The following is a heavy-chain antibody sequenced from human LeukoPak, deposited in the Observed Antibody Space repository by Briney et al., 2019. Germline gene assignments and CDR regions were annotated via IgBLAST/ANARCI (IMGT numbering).Heavy chain of an antibody. V-gene: IGHV3-7*05. CDR2: INKEGIET. CDR1: GFRFSSYW. Sequence: GGSLRLSCAASGFRFSSYWMSWVRQAPGKGLEWVANINKEGIETYYVALVKGGSTISRDNAENSLFLQMISLRAEDTAVYYCATGGPGRGPAYYFDYWGQGTLVTVSS. CDR3: ATGGPGRGPAYYFDY. J-gene: IGHJ4*02. D-gene: IGHD3-16*01.